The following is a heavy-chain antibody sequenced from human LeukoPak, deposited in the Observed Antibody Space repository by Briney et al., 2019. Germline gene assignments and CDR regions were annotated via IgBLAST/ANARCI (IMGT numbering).Heavy chain of an antibody. Sequence: PGGSLRLSCAASGFTFSSYAMHWVRQAPGKGLEWVAVISYDGSNKYYADSVKGRFTISRDNSKNTLYLQMNSLRAEDTAVYYCAPVTTVADYWGQGTLVTVSS. CDR3: APVTTVADY. J-gene: IGHJ4*02. D-gene: IGHD4-23*01. V-gene: IGHV3-30-3*01. CDR1: GFTFSSYA. CDR2: ISYDGSNK.